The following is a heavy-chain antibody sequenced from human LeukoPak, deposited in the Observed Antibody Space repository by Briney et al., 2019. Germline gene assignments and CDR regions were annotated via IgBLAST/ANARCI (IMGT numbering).Heavy chain of an antibody. D-gene: IGHD3-3*01. CDR3: ARGLIFDFWSDDAFDI. CDR2: MNPNSGNT. Sequence: ASVKVSCKASGYTFTSYDINWVRQATGQGLEWMGWMNPNSGNTGYAQKFQGRVTITRNTSISTAYMELSSLRSEDTAVYYCARGLIFDFWSDDAFDIWGQGTMVTVSS. V-gene: IGHV1-8*03. J-gene: IGHJ3*02. CDR1: GYTFTSYD.